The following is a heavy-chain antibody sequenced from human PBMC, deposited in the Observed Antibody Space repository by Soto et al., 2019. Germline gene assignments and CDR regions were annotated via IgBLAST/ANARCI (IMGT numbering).Heavy chain of an antibody. CDR1: GGSISSGGYY. V-gene: IGHV4-31*03. D-gene: IGHD3-22*01. Sequence: QVQLQESGPGLVKPSQTLSLTCTVSGGSISSGGYYWSWIRQHPGKGLEWIGYIYYSGSTYYNPSLKSRVTISVDTSKNKFSLKLSSVTAADTAVYYCARGCVAPSSVYYSWGGDPDAFDIWGQGTMVTVSS. J-gene: IGHJ3*02. CDR2: IYYSGST. CDR3: ARGCVAPSSVYYSWGGDPDAFDI.